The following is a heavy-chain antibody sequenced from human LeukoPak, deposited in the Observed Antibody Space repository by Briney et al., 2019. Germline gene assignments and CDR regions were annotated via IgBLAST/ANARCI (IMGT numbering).Heavy chain of an antibody. Sequence: SETLSLTCTVSGGSISSFYWSWIRQPPGKGLEWVGYISYSGSTNHSPSLESRVTISADTSKRQFSLKLRSVTAADTAVYYCARAHYDIWNGFYYFDYWGQGALVTVSS. D-gene: IGHD3-3*01. J-gene: IGHJ4*02. CDR1: GGSISSFY. CDR3: ARAHYDIWNGFYYFDY. V-gene: IGHV4-59*01. CDR2: ISYSGST.